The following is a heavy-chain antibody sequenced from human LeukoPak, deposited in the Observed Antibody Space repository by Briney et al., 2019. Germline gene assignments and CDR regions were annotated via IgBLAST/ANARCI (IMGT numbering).Heavy chain of an antibody. D-gene: IGHD3-10*01. Sequence: GGSLRLSCAASGFTFSSYAMSWVRQAPGKGLEWVSGISGSGGNTYYADSVKGRFTISRDNSKNTLYLQMNSLRAEDTAVYYCAKAGYGSGNNWFDPWGQGTLVTVSS. V-gene: IGHV3-23*01. CDR1: GFTFSSYA. J-gene: IGHJ5*02. CDR3: AKAGYGSGNNWFDP. CDR2: ISGSGGNT.